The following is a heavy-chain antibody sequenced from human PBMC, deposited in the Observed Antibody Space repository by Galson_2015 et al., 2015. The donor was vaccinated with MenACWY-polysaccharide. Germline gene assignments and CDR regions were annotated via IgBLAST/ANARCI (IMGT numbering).Heavy chain of an antibody. CDR1: GYSFTSYW. J-gene: IGHJ6*01. D-gene: IGHD3-3*01. CDR3: SRMDYDFWGFYYPMDR. Sequence: QSGAEVKKPGESLRISCKGFGYSFTSYWISWVRQVPGKGLEWMGRIDPNDSYTTYGPSFQGHVTISVDESISTAYLQWSSLKASAPPMYFWSRMDYDFWGFYYPMDRWGQGTTVTVSS. V-gene: IGHV5-10-1*01. CDR2: IDPNDSYT.